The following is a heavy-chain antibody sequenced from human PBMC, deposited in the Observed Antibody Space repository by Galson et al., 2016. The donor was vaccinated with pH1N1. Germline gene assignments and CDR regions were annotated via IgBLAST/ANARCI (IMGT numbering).Heavy chain of an antibody. CDR3: ARDSAKNYHSRNGYHIGLGWFDP. CDR1: GLSVSGNY. V-gene: IGHV3-53*01. D-gene: IGHD5-24*01. CDR2: LYPGGSA. J-gene: IGHJ5*02. Sequence: SLRLSCAASGLSVSGNYMTWVRQAPGKGLEWVASLYPGGSAYYPESVKGRFSISRDDFKNTLYLQMNSLRAGDTAFYYCARDSAKNYHSRNGYHIGLGWFDPWGQGALVTVSS.